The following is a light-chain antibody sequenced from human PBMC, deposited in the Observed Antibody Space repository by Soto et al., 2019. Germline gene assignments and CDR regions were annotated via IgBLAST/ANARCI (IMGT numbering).Light chain of an antibody. CDR1: ASMSDC. J-gene: IGKJ5*01. V-gene: IGKV1-33*01. Sequence: VGDRVTITCRASASMSDCLAWYQQKPGRAPKLLIYDASNLEAGVPSRFRGSGSGTDFTFTISRLQPEDIATYYCQQYENLPTFGQGTRLEIK. CDR3: QQYENLPT. CDR2: DAS.